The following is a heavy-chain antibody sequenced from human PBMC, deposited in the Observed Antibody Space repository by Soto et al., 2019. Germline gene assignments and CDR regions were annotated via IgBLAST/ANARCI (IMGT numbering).Heavy chain of an antibody. CDR3: ARDGIAAAGTNWFDP. J-gene: IGHJ5*02. V-gene: IGHV1-3*01. CDR1: GYTFTSHA. Sequence: ASVKVSCKASGYTFTSHAMHWVRQAPGQRLEWMGWINAGNGNTKYSQKFQGRVTITTDTSASTGYMELSSLRSEDTAVYYCARDGIAAAGTNWFDPWGQGTLVTVSS. CDR2: INAGNGNT. D-gene: IGHD6-13*01.